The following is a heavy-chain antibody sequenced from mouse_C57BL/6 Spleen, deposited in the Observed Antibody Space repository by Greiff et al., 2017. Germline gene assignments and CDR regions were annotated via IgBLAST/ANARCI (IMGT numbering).Heavy chain of an antibody. CDR2: INPNSGYT. Sequence: QVQLKESGAELAKPGASVKLSCKASGYTFTSYWMHWVKQRPGQGLEWIGYINPNSGYTKYNQKFKDKATLTADKSSSTAYMQLSSLTSEDSAVYYCARSAFITTMDYWGQGTSVTVSA. J-gene: IGHJ4*01. CDR1: GYTFTSYW. D-gene: IGHD1-1*01. CDR3: ARSAFITTMDY. V-gene: IGHV1-7*01.